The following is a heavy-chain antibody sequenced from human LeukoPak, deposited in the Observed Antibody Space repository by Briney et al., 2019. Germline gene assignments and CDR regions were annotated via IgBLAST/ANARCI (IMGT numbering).Heavy chain of an antibody. V-gene: IGHV4-4*07. Sequence: PETLSLTCTVSGASISSYYWSWIRQPAGKGLEWIGRVYSSGSTNYIPSLKSRVTISVDTSKNQFSLKLSSVTAADTAVYYCARGRVAVAGGFDYWGQGTLVTVSS. CDR2: VYSSGST. CDR3: ARGRVAVAGGFDY. J-gene: IGHJ4*02. CDR1: GASISSYY. D-gene: IGHD6-19*01.